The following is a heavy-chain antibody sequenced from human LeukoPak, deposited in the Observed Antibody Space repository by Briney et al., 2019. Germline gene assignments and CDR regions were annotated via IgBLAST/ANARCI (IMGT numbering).Heavy chain of an antibody. V-gene: IGHV3-21*06. CDR3: ARVSTAVSLAIDY. J-gene: IGHJ4*02. Sequence: PGGSLRLSCAASGFTFSDYNMNWVRQAPGKGPEWVSVISSSSTYIYYADSVKGRFTISRDNAKNSLYLQMNSLRAEDTAVYYCARVSTAVSLAIDYWGQGTLVTVST. D-gene: IGHD6-13*01. CDR2: ISSSSTYI. CDR1: GFTFSDYN.